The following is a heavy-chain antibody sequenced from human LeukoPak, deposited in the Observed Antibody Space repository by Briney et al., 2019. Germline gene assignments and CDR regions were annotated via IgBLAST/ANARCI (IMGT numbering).Heavy chain of an antibody. CDR2: IRYDGSNK. V-gene: IGHV3-30*02. CDR1: GFTFSSYG. Sequence: VGSLRLSFAGSGFTFSSYGMHWVRQAPGKGLEWVAFIRYDGSNKYYADSVKGRFTISRDNSKNTLYLQMNSLRAEDTAVYYCAKGGYDYVWGKFDYWGQGTLVTVSS. D-gene: IGHD3-16*01. J-gene: IGHJ4*02. CDR3: AKGGYDYVWGKFDY.